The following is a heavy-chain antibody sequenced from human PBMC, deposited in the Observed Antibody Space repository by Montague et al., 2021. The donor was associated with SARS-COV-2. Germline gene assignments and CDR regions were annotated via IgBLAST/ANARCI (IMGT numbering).Heavy chain of an antibody. CDR1: GGSISSYY. CDR3: ASAQNTCFIANCVNYFEV. V-gene: IGHV4-59*01. D-gene: IGHD1-1*01. Sequence: SETLSLTCEVSGGSISSYYWSWIRQSPGKGLEWIGYVHYTGSTKYNPSLKTRVTLSLDTPKNHFSLKLSSVTAADTTVSYCASAQNTCFIANCVNYFEVWGLGALVTVSS. J-gene: IGHJ4*02. CDR2: VHYTGST.